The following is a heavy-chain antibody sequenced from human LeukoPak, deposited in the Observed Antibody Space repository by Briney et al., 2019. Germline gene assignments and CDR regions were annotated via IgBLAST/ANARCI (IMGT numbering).Heavy chain of an antibody. D-gene: IGHD1-7*01. CDR3: ARRATSGNYQMLHFDS. CDR1: GGSFSGYY. J-gene: IGHJ4*02. V-gene: IGHV4-34*01. CDR2: INHSGGT. Sequence: SETLSLTCAVYGGSFSGYYWSWIRQPPGKGLEWIGEINHSGGTNYNPSLKSRVTISVDTSKNQFSLPLSSVTAADTAIYYCARRATSGNYQMLHFDSWGKGILVTVSS.